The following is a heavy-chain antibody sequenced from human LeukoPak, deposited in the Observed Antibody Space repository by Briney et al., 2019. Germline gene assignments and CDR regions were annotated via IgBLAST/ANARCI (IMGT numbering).Heavy chain of an antibody. CDR2: IIPIFGTE. CDR1: GGTFSSYA. Sequence: ASLRLSYTASGGTFSSYAISWVRQAPGQGGEWMGGIIPIFGTENYAQKFQGRVTITADESTSTADMELSSLRSEDTAVYYCARDPIGRYSYGYNSWGQGTLVTVSS. D-gene: IGHD5-18*01. CDR3: ARDPIGRYSYGYNS. J-gene: IGHJ4*02. V-gene: IGHV1-69*13.